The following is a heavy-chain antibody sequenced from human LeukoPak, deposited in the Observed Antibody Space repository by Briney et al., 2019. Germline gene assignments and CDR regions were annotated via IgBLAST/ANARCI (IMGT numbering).Heavy chain of an antibody. V-gene: IGHV1-46*01. CDR2: INPSGGST. CDR1: GYTFTSYY. CDR3: ASIPEYSSGWSIPFDY. D-gene: IGHD6-19*01. J-gene: IGHJ4*01. Sequence: GASVKVSCKASGYTFTSYYMHWVRQAPGQGLAWMGIINPSGGSTSYAQKFQGRVTMTRDMSTSTVYMELSSLRSEDTAVYYCASIPEYSSGWSIPFDYWGHGTLVTVSS.